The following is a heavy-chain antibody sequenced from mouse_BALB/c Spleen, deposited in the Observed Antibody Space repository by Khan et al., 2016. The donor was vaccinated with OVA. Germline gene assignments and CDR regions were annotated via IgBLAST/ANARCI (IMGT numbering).Heavy chain of an antibody. CDR2: ISSGGDYT. CDR3: ASHLTGSCAY. CDR1: GFTFSSYG. Sequence: EVQRVESGGDLVKPGGSLKLSCAASGFTFSSYGMSWVRQTPDKRLEWVATISSGGDYTYYPDSVKGRFTISRDNAKNTLYLQLSSLKSEDTAMYYCASHLTGSCAYWGQGTPVTVSA. J-gene: IGHJ3*01. V-gene: IGHV5-6*01. D-gene: IGHD4-1*01.